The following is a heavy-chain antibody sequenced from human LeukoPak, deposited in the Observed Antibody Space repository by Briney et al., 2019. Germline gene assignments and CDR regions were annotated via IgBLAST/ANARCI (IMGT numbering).Heavy chain of an antibody. J-gene: IGHJ5*02. Sequence: SETLSLTCTVSGGSISSGGYYWSWIRQHPGKGLEWIGYIYYSGSTYYNPSLKSRVTISVDTSKNQFSLKLSSVTAADTAVYYCARRPRKPIVVVPAAMRARNNWFDPWGQGTLVTVSS. CDR2: IYYSGST. D-gene: IGHD2-2*01. V-gene: IGHV4-31*03. CDR1: GGSISSGGYY. CDR3: ARRPRKPIVVVPAAMRARNNWFDP.